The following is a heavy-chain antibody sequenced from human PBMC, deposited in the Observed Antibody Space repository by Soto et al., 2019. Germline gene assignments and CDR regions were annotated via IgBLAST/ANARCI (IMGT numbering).Heavy chain of an antibody. CDR1: GFTLSSYF. D-gene: IGHD1-1*01. V-gene: IGHV3-23*01. J-gene: IGHJ5*02. Sequence: EVQLLESGGGMVQPGGSLRLSCVASGFTLSSYFMTWVRQAPGKGLEWVSAISNSGGSTYYADSVKGRFTISRDNSHNTLYLQMNNLGAEDTDRYYCAKDLEKWLVQLGGLDTWGQGAQVTVSS. CDR2: ISNSGGST. CDR3: AKDLEKWLVQLGGLDT.